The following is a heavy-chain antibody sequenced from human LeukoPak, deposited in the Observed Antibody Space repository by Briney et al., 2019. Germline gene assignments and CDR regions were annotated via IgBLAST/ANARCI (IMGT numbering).Heavy chain of an antibody. CDR2: INLNSGGT. D-gene: IGHD3-22*01. CDR3: ARTNYYDSYYFDY. V-gene: IGHV1-2*02. CDR1: GYTFTGCY. Sequence: ASVKVSCKASGYTFTGCYMHWVRQAPGQGLEWMGWINLNSGGTKYAQKFQGRVSMTRDTSISTAYMELNGLRSDDTAVYYCARTNYYDSYYFDYWGQGTLVTVSS. J-gene: IGHJ4*02.